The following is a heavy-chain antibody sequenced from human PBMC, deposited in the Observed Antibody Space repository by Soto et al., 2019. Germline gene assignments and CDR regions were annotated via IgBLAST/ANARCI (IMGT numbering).Heavy chain of an antibody. V-gene: IGHV4-59*13. CDR3: ARSGHTFGGVV. CDR1: GASMSDYY. D-gene: IGHD3-16*01. Sequence: SETLSLTCTVSGASMSDYYGSWIRQSPGKGLEHIGYMNHGGRGEYYPSLKSRVTISVDTSNNQISLKLSSVTAADAAIYYCARSGHTFGGVVWGQGILVTVSS. CDR2: MNHGGRG. J-gene: IGHJ4*02.